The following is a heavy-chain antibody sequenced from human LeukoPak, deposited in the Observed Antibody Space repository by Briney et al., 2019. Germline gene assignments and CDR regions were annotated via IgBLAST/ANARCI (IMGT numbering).Heavy chain of an antibody. Sequence: GGSLRLSCAASGFTFSSYSMNWVRQAPGKGLEWVSSISSSSYIYYADSVKGRFTISRDNAKNSLYLQMNSLRAEDTAVYYCARGSGPSSGPFDYWGQGTLVTVSS. V-gene: IGHV3-21*01. J-gene: IGHJ4*02. CDR1: GFTFSSYS. CDR2: ISSSSYI. CDR3: ARGSGPSSGPFDY. D-gene: IGHD5-18*01.